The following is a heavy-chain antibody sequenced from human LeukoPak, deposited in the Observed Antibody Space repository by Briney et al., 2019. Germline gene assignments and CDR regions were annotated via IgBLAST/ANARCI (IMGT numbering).Heavy chain of an antibody. CDR2: IFPGDSDT. Sequence: GASVKLTCNASEGTFTSYGITWVRQAPGQGLEWMGGTIFPGDSDTKYSPSFQGQVTFSADKSITTAYLQLNSLKASDTGMYYCARQGEGGPRGYGAFDIWGQGTMVTVSS. V-gene: IGHV5-51*01. CDR1: EGTFTSYG. CDR3: ARQGEGGPRGYGAFDI. J-gene: IGHJ3*02. D-gene: IGHD2-15*01.